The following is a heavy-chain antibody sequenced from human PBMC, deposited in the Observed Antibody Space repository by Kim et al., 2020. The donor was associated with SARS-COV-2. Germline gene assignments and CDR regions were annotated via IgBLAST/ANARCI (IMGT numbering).Heavy chain of an antibody. D-gene: IGHD6-6*01. J-gene: IGHJ4*02. V-gene: IGHV5-10-1*01. Sequence: NLSPSFQGHVTISADKSISTAYLQWSSRKASDTAMYYCAGHKIAARSFDYWGQGTLVTVSS. CDR3: AGHKIAARSFDY.